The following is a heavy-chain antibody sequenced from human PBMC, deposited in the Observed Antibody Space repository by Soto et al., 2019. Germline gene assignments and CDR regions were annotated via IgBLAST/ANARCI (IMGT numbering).Heavy chain of an antibody. CDR3: VKDSYADFHRVLSTAEYVFDY. J-gene: IGHJ4*01. CDR1: GFTFDDYA. D-gene: IGHD3-16*01. V-gene: IGHV3-9*01. CDR2: ITWNSGNI. Sequence: EVQLVESGGGLVRPGRSLRLSCTASGFTFDDYAMHWVRQAPGRGLEWVSGITWNSGNIAYADSVKGRFTIARDDDNNSLYLQMTSRRPEDTALYYCVKDSYADFHRVLSTAEYVFDYGGHGTLVTVSS.